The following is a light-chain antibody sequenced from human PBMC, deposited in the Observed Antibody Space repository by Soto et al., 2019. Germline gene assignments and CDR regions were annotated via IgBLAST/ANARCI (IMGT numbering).Light chain of an antibody. Sequence: DIQMTQSPSTLSASVGDRSTVTCRASQSINTWLAWYQQKPGKAPKLLIYDASSLQSGVPSRFTGRGSGTEFTLTISSLQPDDFATYYCQQYDTYSRTFGQGTKVDI. J-gene: IGKJ1*01. CDR1: QSINTW. V-gene: IGKV1-5*01. CDR2: DAS. CDR3: QQYDTYSRT.